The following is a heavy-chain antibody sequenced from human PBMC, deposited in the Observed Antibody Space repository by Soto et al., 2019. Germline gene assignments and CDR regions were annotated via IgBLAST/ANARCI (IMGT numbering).Heavy chain of an antibody. CDR1: GGSISSSSYY. V-gene: IGHV4-39*01. CDR3: ARPGYSSGWYYYYGMDV. Sequence: SETLSLTCTVSGGSISSSSYYWGWIRQPPGKGLEWIGSIYYSGSTYYNPSLKSRVTISVDTSKNQFSLKLSSVTAADTAVYYCARPGYSSGWYYYYGMDVWGQGTTVTVSS. J-gene: IGHJ6*02. CDR2: IYYSGST. D-gene: IGHD6-19*01.